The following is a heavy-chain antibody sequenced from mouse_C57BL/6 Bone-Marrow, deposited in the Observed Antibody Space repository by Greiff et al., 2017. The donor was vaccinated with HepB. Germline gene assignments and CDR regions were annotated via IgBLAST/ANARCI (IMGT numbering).Heavy chain of an antibody. CDR1: GFNIKDYY. J-gene: IGHJ4*01. CDR2: IDPEDGET. CDR3: ARLKDYGSSFPYAMDY. Sequence: EVQGVESGAELVKPGASVKLSCTASGFNIKDYYMHWVKQRTEQGLEWIGRIDPEDGETKYAPKFQGKATITADTSSNTAYLQLSSLTSEDTAVYYCARLKDYGSSFPYAMDYWGQGTSVTVSS. V-gene: IGHV14-2*01. D-gene: IGHD1-1*01.